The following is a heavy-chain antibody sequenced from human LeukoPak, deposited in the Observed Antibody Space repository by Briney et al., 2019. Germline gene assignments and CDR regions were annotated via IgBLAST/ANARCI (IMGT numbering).Heavy chain of an antibody. J-gene: IGHJ5*02. CDR1: GFTFSSYS. D-gene: IGHD3-3*01. CDR3: AREDLDYDFWSGSISFDP. Sequence: PGGSLRLSCAASGFTFSSYSMNWVRQAPGKGLEWVPSISSSSSYIYYADSVKGRFTISRDNAKNSLYLQMNSLRAEDTAVYYCAREDLDYDFWSGSISFDPWGQGTLVTVSS. V-gene: IGHV3-21*01. CDR2: ISSSSSYI.